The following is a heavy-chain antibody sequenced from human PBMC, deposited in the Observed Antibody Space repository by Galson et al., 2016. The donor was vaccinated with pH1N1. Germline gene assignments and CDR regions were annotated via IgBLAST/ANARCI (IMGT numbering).Heavy chain of an antibody. Sequence: SVKVFCKASGYTFISYDISWVRQAPGQGLEWMGRISGYNGNTNYAQKLQGRVTITTDTSTSTAYMELRSLRSDDTAVYYCARAGYGDYVGYFDYWGQGTLVTVSS. V-gene: IGHV1-18*01. CDR1: GYTFISYD. D-gene: IGHD4-17*01. J-gene: IGHJ4*02. CDR3: ARAGYGDYVGYFDY. CDR2: ISGYNGNT.